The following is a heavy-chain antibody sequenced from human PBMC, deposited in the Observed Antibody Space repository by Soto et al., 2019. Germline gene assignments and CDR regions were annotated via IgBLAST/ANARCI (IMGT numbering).Heavy chain of an antibody. CDR1: GFTFSSYA. J-gene: IGHJ4*02. V-gene: IGHV3-23*01. D-gene: IGHD6-19*01. Sequence: EVQLLESGGGLVQPGGSLRLSCAASGFTFSSYAMSWVRQAPGKGLEWVSVISGSGDSTYYADSVKGRLTISRDNSKNPLYPQMNSLRTEETAVYNRAKRGAGHYFDYWGQGTLVTVSS. CDR3: AKRGAGHYFDY. CDR2: ISGSGDST.